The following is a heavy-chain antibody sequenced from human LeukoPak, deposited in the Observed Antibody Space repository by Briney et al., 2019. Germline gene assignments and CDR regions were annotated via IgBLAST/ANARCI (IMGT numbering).Heavy chain of an antibody. D-gene: IGHD5-12*01. CDR2: RASGDNT. CDR3: ARAGFRGYGGLLDK. V-gene: IGHV3-23*01. J-gene: IGHJ4*02. Sequence: RASGDNTFYADSVKGRFTISRDNSLNILYLQINSLRAEDTAVYYCARAGFRGYGGLLDKWGQGALVTVSS.